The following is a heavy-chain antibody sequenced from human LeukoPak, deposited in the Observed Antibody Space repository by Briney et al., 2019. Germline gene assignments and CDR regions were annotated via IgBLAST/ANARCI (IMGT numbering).Heavy chain of an antibody. V-gene: IGHV3-30*02. CDR2: IWYDGTNK. D-gene: IGHD6-19*01. J-gene: IGHJ4*02. Sequence: GGSLRLSCAASGLTFRNYGMHWVRQAPGKGLEWVAFIWYDGTNKYYVDSVKGRFTISRDNSKNTLYLQMSSLRVDDTAVYYCATDRSNSWVDYWGLGTLVTVAS. CDR3: ATDRSNSWVDY. CDR1: GLTFRNYG.